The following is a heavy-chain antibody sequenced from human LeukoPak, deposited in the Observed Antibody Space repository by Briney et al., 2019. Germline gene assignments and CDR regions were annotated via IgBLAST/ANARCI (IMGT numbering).Heavy chain of an antibody. CDR2: INPNSGGT. Sequence: GSVKVSFKASGYTFAGYYMHWVRQAPGQGLEWMGWINPNSGGTNYAQKFQGRVTMTRDTSISTAYMELSRLRSDDTAVYYCARSYDFWSGYYSFWGQGTLVTVSS. J-gene: IGHJ4*02. D-gene: IGHD3-3*01. CDR1: GYTFAGYY. CDR3: ARSYDFWSGYYSF. V-gene: IGHV1-2*02.